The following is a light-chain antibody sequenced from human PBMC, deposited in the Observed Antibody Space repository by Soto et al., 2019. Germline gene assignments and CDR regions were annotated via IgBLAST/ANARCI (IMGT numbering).Light chain of an antibody. Sequence: ETTLTQSPATLAASPGERVTLSCRATQSVTYNLAWYQQKPGQAPRLLIYGASTRPTGIPARFSGRGSGTEFTLTITSLQSEDFAVYYSQQYNDLLWTFGQGTQVEIK. CDR1: QSVTYN. CDR2: GAS. J-gene: IGKJ1*01. V-gene: IGKV3-15*01. CDR3: QQYNDLLWT.